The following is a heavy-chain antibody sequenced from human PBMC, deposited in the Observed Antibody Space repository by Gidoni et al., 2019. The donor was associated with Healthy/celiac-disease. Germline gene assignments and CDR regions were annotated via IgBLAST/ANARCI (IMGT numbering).Heavy chain of an antibody. CDR2: ISGSGGST. D-gene: IGHD6-19*01. V-gene: IGHV3-23*01. CDR1: GFPFSSYA. Sequence: EVQLLESGGGLVQPGGSLRLPCAAPGFPFSSYAMSWVRQAPGKGLEWVSAISGSGGSTYYADSVKGRFTISRDNSKNTLYLQMNSLRAEDTAVYYCAKDPGVAVAGLADYWGQGTLVTVSS. CDR3: AKDPGVAVAGLADY. J-gene: IGHJ4*02.